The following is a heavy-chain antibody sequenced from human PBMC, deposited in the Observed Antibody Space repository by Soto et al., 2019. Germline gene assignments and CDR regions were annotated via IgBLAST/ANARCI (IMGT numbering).Heavy chain of an antibody. D-gene: IGHD2-15*01. J-gene: IGHJ4*02. CDR3: TTVRLRYCSGSNCDPFDY. V-gene: IGHV3-15*04. Sequence: EVQLVESGGGLVNPGGSLRLSCAASGFVFSNVWMSWVRQAPGEGLEWVGRIGRNTDGGTTNYAAPVKGRFTISRDDSRNTLYLQINSLKTEDTAMYYCTTVRLRYCSGSNCDPFDYWGQGTVVTVSS. CDR2: IGRNTDGGTT. CDR1: GFVFSNVW.